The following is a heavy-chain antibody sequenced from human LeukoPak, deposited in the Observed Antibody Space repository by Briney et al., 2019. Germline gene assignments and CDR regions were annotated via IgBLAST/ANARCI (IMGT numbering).Heavy chain of an antibody. CDR2: IYYSGST. J-gene: IGHJ5*02. V-gene: IGHV4-39*01. D-gene: IGHD6-6*01. CDR1: GGSISSGNYY. CDR3: ARYSSSSGWFDP. Sequence: SETLSLTCTVSGGSISSGNYYWVWIRQPPGKGLEWIGNIYYSGSTWYNPSLKSRVTISVDTSKNQFSLQLSSVTAADTAVYYCARYSSSSGWFDPWGQGTLVTVSS.